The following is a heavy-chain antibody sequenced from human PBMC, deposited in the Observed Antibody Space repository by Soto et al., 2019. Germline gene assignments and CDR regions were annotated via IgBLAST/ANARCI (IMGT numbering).Heavy chain of an antibody. CDR3: ARVLSAMLTDPRQTDIDS. V-gene: IGHV3-33*01. Sequence: QVQLVESGGGVVQPGRSLRLSCVASGFTFSSYGMHWVRQAPGKGLEWVAVIWYDGSNKYYADSVKGRFTISRDNSKNTLSLQLNSLRAEDTAVCYCARVLSAMLTDPRQTDIDSWGQGTLVTVSS. D-gene: IGHD3-9*01. CDR1: GFTFSSYG. CDR2: IWYDGSNK. J-gene: IGHJ4*02.